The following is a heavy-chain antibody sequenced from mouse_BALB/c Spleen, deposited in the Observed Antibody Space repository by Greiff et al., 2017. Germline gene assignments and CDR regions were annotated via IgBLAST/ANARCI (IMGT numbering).Heavy chain of an antibody. Sequence: VQLKQSGPGLVKPSQSLSLTCTVTGYSITSDYAWNWIRQFPGNKLEWMGYISYSGSTSYNPSLKSRISITRDTSKNQFFLQLNSVTTEDTATYYCARSFYDGYYGDYWGQGTSVTVSS. J-gene: IGHJ4*01. CDR2: ISYSGST. CDR3: ARSFYDGYYGDY. V-gene: IGHV3-2*02. D-gene: IGHD2-3*01. CDR1: GYSITSDYA.